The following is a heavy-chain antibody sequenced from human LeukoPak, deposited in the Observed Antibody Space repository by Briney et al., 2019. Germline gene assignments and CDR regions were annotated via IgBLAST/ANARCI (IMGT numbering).Heavy chain of an antibody. CDR2: MNPNSGNT. CDR1: GYTFTSYD. J-gene: IGHJ5*02. CDR3: ARGQQITIFGVVILVGWFDP. V-gene: IGHV1-8*03. Sequence: ASVKVSCKASGYTFTSYDINWVRQATGQGLEWMGWMNPNSGNTGYAQKFQGRVTITRNTSISTAYMELSSLRSEETAVYYCARGQQITIFGVVILVGWFDPWGQGTLVTVSS. D-gene: IGHD3-3*01.